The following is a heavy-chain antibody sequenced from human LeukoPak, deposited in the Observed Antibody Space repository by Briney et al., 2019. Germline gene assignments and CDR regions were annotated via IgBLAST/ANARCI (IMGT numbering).Heavy chain of an antibody. J-gene: IGHJ4*02. D-gene: IGHD3-22*01. CDR1: GGSISSSRYY. V-gene: IGHV4-39*07. CDR3: ARGRGRITMIVVAYYFDY. CDR2: INHSGST. Sequence: TPSETLSLTCTVSGGSISSSRYYWGWIRQPPGKGLEWIGEINHSGSTNYNPSLKSRVTISVDTSKNQFSLKLSSVTAADTAVYYCARGRGRITMIVVAYYFDYWGQGTLVTVSS.